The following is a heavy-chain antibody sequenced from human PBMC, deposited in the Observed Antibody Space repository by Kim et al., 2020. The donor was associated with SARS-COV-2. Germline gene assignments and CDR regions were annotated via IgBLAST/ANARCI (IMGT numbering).Heavy chain of an antibody. V-gene: IGHV4-39*07. CDR3: AAGIAVAGTRVECFQH. J-gene: IGHJ1*01. CDR2: IYYSGST. Sequence: SETLSLTCTVSGGSISSSSYYWGWIRQPPGKGLEWIGSIYYSGSTYYNPSLKSQVTISVDTSKNQFSLKLSSVTAADTAVYYCAAGIAVAGTRVECFQHWGQGALVTVSS. CDR1: GGSISSSSYY. D-gene: IGHD6-19*01.